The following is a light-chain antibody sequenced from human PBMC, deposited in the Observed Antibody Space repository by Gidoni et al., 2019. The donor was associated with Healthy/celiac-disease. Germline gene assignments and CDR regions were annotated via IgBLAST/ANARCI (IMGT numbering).Light chain of an antibody. CDR2: APS. Sequence: AIRMTQSPYSFSSSTRDRVTITCRASQGISSYSAWYQQKPGKAAKLLIYAPSTVQSGVPSRFSGSGAGTDFTLTISCLQYEDFATDYCQQYYSYPPRTFGGGTKVEIK. CDR3: QQYYSYPPRT. CDR1: QGISSY. J-gene: IGKJ4*01. V-gene: IGKV1-8*01.